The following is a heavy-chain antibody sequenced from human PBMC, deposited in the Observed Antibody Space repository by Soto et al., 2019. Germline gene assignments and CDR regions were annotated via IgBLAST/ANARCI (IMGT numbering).Heavy chain of an antibody. Sequence: EVQLLESGGGLVQPGGSLRLSCAASGVTFSSSAMSWVRQAPGKGLEWVSAIRGTNGNTHYAESVKGRLTISRDNSKIKLYLQMNSLRAEDTDVYYCAKCTVDTIVTRGWCNWLDPWGQGTLVIVSS. CDR1: GVTFSSSA. J-gene: IGHJ5*02. V-gene: IGHV3-23*01. D-gene: IGHD5-12*01. CDR3: AKCTVDTIVTRGWCNWLDP. CDR2: IRGTNGNT.